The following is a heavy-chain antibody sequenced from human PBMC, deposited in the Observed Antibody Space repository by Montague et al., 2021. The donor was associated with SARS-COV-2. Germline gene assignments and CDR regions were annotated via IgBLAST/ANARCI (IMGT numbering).Heavy chain of an antibody. Sequence: CAISGDSVAINSAAWNWNRQSPSRGLEWLGMTYYMPKWHNDYAVSVKSRITINPDTSKNQFSLQLKSVTPEDTAVYYCARGWVATIPHMDNWGQGSLVIVSS. D-gene: IGHD5-12*01. V-gene: IGHV6-1*01. J-gene: IGHJ4*02. CDR1: GDSVAINSAA. CDR3: ARGWVATIPHMDN. CDR2: TYYMPKWHN.